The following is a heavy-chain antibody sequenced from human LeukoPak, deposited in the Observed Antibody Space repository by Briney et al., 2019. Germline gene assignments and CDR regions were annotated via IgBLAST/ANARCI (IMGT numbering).Heavy chain of an antibody. J-gene: IGHJ3*02. CDR2: ISSGSSYI. D-gene: IGHD3-22*01. CDR1: GFTFSSYT. Sequence: AGGSLRLSCAASGFTFSSYTMNWVRQAPGKGLEWVSIISSGSSYIHYADSVKGRFTISRDNAKNSLYLQMNSLRAEDTAVYYCARDPTYYYDSSGYWNDAFDIWGQGTMVTVSS. V-gene: IGHV3-21*01. CDR3: ARDPTYYYDSSGYWNDAFDI.